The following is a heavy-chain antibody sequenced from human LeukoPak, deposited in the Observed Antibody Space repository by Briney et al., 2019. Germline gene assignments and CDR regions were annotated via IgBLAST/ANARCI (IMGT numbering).Heavy chain of an antibody. CDR3: ATVNYDYYYYVMDV. J-gene: IGHJ6*02. CDR2: ISSSSSTI. Sequence: PGGSLRLSCAASGFTFSSYSMNWVRQAPGKGLEWVSYISSSSSTIYYADSVKGRFTISRDNAKNSLYLQMNSLRDEDTAVYYCATVNYDYYYYVMDVWGQGTTLTVSS. D-gene: IGHD1-7*01. CDR1: GFTFSSYS. V-gene: IGHV3-48*02.